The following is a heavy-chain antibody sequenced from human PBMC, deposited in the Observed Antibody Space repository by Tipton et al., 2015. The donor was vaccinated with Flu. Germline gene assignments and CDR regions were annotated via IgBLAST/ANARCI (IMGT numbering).Heavy chain of an antibody. J-gene: IGHJ2*01. Sequence: SLRLSCAASGFTFSSYAMSWVRQAPGKGLEWVSAISGSGGSTYYADSVKGRFTLSRDNSKNTLYLQMNSLRAEDTAVYYCAKHQAKYWYFDLWGRGTLVTVSS. CDR3: AKHQAKYWYFDL. V-gene: IGHV3-23*01. CDR1: GFTFSSYA. CDR2: ISGSGGST.